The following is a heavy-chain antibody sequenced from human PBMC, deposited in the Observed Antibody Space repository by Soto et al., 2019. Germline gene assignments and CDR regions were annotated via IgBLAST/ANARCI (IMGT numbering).Heavy chain of an antibody. CDR2: INPSGGST. CDR1: GYTFTSYY. D-gene: IGHD3-22*01. J-gene: IGHJ4*02. V-gene: IGHV1-46*01. CDR3: ARDRYYYDSSGYSDDDY. Sequence: ASVKVSCKASGYTFTSYYMHWVRQAPGQGLEWMGIINPSGGSTSYAQKFQGRVTMTRDTSTSTVYMELSSLRSEDTAVYYCARDRYYYDSSGYSDDDYWGQGTLVTVSS.